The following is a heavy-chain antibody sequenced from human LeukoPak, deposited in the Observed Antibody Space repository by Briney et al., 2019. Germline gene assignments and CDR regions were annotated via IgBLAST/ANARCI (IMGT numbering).Heavy chain of an antibody. D-gene: IGHD1-20*01. Sequence: GRSLRLSCAASGITFSSYGMHWVRQAPGKGLEWVAVISYDGSNKYYADSVKGRFTISRDNSKNTLYLQMNSLRAEDTAVYYCAGPNWNYFDYWGQGTLVTVSS. CDR3: AGPNWNYFDY. V-gene: IGHV3-30*03. J-gene: IGHJ4*02. CDR2: ISYDGSNK. CDR1: GITFSSYG.